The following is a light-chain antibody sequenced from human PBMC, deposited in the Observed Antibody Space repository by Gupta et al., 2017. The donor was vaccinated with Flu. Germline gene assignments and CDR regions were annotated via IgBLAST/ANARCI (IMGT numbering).Light chain of an antibody. Sequence: QSVLTQPPSVSGAPGQRVTMSCTGSSSNIGAGYDVHWYQQLPGTAPKLLIYGNSNRHSGVPDRFSGSKYGTSASLAITGLQAGDEADYYCQSYDSSLSGVVFGGGTKMTVL. V-gene: IGLV1-40*01. CDR1: SSNIGAGYD. CDR2: GNS. J-gene: IGLJ3*02. CDR3: QSYDSSLSGVV.